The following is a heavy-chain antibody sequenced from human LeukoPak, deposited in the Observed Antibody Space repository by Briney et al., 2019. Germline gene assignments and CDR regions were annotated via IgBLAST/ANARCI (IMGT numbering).Heavy chain of an antibody. V-gene: IGHV1-18*01. D-gene: IGHD3-3*01. J-gene: IGHJ4*02. CDR3: ARVSRDFWITEGDY. Sequence: ASVRVPCKASGYTFTSYGISWARQAPGQGLEWMGWISAYNGNTNYAQKLQGRVTMTTDTSTSTAYMELRSLRSDGTAVYYCARVSRDFWITEGDYWGQGTLVTVSS. CDR1: GYTFTSYG. CDR2: ISAYNGNT.